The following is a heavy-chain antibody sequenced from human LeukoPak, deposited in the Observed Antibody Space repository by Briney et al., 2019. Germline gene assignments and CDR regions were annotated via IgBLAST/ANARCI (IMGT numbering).Heavy chain of an antibody. CDR3: AKDEEWEPYYFDY. D-gene: IGHD1-26*01. CDR1: GFIFSSYN. CDR2: ISSRSRDV. V-gene: IGHV3-21*04. J-gene: IGHJ4*02. Sequence: PGGSLRLSCAASGFIFSSYNMNWVRQAPGKGLEWVSSISSRSRDVYYADSVKGRFTISRDNSKNTLYLQMNSLRAEDTAVYYCAKDEEWEPYYFDYWGQGTLVTVSS.